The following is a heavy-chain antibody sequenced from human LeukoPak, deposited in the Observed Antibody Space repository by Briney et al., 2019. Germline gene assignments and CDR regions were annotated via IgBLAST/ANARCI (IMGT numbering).Heavy chain of an antibody. CDR3: ARGPTGIKLGLLSY. Sequence: ASVKVSCKASGGTFISFAISWVRQAPGQGLEWMGGIIPIFGTANYAQKFQGRVTITADESTSTAYMELSSLRSEDTAVYYCARGPTGIKLGLLSYWGQGTWSPSPQ. J-gene: IGHJ4*02. CDR2: IIPIFGTA. V-gene: IGHV1-69*13. D-gene: IGHD5-18*01. CDR1: GGTFISFA.